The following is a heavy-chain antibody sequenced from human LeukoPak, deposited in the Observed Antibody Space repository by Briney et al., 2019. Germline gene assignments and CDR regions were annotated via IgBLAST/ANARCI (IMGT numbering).Heavy chain of an antibody. V-gene: IGHV1-2*02. CDR3: ASDRYGDGFAHFDY. J-gene: IGHJ4*02. D-gene: IGHD5-24*01. Sequence: ASVKVSCKSSGYTFTAYPMHWVRQAPGQGLEWMGWITPSDGANYAQKFQGRVTMTRDTSMSTAYMDLNRLTSDDTAVNFCASDRYGDGFAHFDYWGQGTLVTVSS. CDR1: GYTFTAYP. CDR2: ITPSDGA.